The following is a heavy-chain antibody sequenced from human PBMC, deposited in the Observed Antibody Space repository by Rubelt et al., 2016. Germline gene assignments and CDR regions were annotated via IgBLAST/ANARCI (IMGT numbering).Heavy chain of an antibody. Sequence: QLLLQESGPGLVEPSETLSLTCTVSSGSFSSSTNYWGWIRQPPGKGLEWIGSILNSGSTFYNPSLKSRVTLSVDTSKNQFRLRLSSATAADTAVYYCVRYSTATMNHHWGQGALVTVSS. CDR2: ILNSGST. CDR3: VRYSTATMNHH. CDR1: SGSFSSSTNY. D-gene: IGHD2-21*02. J-gene: IGHJ5*02. V-gene: IGHV4-39*01.